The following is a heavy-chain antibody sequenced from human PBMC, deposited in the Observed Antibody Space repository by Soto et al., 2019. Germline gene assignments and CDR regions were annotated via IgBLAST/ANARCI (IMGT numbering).Heavy chain of an antibody. Sequence: LRLSCSTSGFTFSTYAMNWVRQAPGKGLEWVSALSGSGGTTYYADSVRGRFTISRDNSKNTLFLQMSSLRAEDTALYYCAKQRAGYGSGSDTFYFDFWGQGTLVTVSS. CDR1: GFTFSTYA. CDR2: LSGSGGTT. V-gene: IGHV3-23*01. J-gene: IGHJ4*02. D-gene: IGHD3-10*01. CDR3: AKQRAGYGSGSDTFYFDF.